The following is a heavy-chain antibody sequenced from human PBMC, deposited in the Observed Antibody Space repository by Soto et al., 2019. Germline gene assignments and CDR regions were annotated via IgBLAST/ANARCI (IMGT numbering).Heavy chain of an antibody. V-gene: IGHV4-31*03. D-gene: IGHD3-22*01. CDR2: IYYSGST. Sequence: QVQLQESGPGLVKPSQTLSLTCTVSGGSISSGGYHWSWIRQHPGKGLEWIGYIYYSGSTYYNPSLKSRVTISVDTSKNQFSLKLSSVTAADTAVYYCARVRFLGYYDSSGYYKGDYFDYWGQGTLVTVSS. J-gene: IGHJ4*02. CDR3: ARVRFLGYYDSSGYYKGDYFDY. CDR1: GGSISSGGYH.